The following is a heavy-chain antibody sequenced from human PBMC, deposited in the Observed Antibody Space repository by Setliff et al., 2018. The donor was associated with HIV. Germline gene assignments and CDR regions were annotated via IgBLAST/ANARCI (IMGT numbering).Heavy chain of an antibody. CDR2: IYYSGST. V-gene: IGHV4-39*07. CDR3: ARVSLAARTAWFDP. Sequence: PSETLSLTCIVSGGSISSSSHYWGWIRQPPGKGLEWIGSIYYSGSTYYNPSLRSRVTISLDTSKNQFSLKLGSVTAADTAVYYCARVSLAARTAWFDPWGQGTLVTVSS. J-gene: IGHJ5*02. CDR1: GGSISSSSHY. D-gene: IGHD6-6*01.